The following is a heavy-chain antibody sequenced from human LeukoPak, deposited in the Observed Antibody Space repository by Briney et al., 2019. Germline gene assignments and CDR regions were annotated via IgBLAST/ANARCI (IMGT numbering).Heavy chain of an antibody. CDR2: IYYSGST. D-gene: IGHD4-17*01. Sequence: PSETLSLTCTVSGGSISSSSYYWGWIRQPPGKGLEWIGSIYYSGSTYYNPSLKSRVTISVDTSKNQFSLKLSSVTAADTAVYYCARLHYGDHMDVWGKGTTVTISS. CDR3: ARLHYGDHMDV. CDR1: GGSISSSSYY. V-gene: IGHV4-39*07. J-gene: IGHJ6*03.